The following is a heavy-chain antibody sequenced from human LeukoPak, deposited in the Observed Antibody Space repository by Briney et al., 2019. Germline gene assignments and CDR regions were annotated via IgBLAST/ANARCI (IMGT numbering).Heavy chain of an antibody. V-gene: IGHV3-21*01. CDR2: TSSTDDYI. Sequence: GGSLRLSCAGSGFTFSAYSMNWVRQAPGKGLEWVSSTSSTDDYIYYADSPRGRFTISRDDAKKSLYLVMNSLRPEDTAVYYCTRSPYYYTSGSHYFFDYWGQGSLVTVSS. D-gene: IGHD3-10*01. J-gene: IGHJ4*02. CDR3: TRSPYYYTSGSHYFFDY. CDR1: GFTFSAYS.